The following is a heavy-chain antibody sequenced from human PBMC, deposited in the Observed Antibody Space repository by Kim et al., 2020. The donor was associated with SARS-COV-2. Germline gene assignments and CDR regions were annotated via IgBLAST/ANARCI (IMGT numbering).Heavy chain of an antibody. CDR2: ISSSSSYI. CDR3: ARDVLDSSSWPDY. J-gene: IGHJ4*02. Sequence: GGSLRLSCAASGFTFSSYSMNWVRQAPGKGLEWVSSISSSSSYIYYADSVKGRFTISRDNAKNSLYLQMNSLRAEDTAVYYCARDVLDSSSWPDYWGQGTLVTVSS. V-gene: IGHV3-21*01. CDR1: GFTFSSYS. D-gene: IGHD6-13*01.